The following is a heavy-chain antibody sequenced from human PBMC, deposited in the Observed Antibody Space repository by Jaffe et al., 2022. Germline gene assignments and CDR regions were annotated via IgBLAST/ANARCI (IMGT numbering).Heavy chain of an antibody. J-gene: IGHJ6*03. CDR1: GGTFSSYA. CDR2: IIPIFGTA. D-gene: IGHD6-6*01. V-gene: IGHV1-69*01. Sequence: QVQLVQSGAEVKKPGSSVKVSCKASGGTFSSYAISWVRQAPGQGLEWMGGIIPIFGTANYAQKFQGRVTITADESTSTAYMELSSLRSEDTAVYYCARDLAYSSSHNERDYYYYYMDVWGKGTTVTVSS. CDR3: ARDLAYSSSHNERDYYYYYMDV.